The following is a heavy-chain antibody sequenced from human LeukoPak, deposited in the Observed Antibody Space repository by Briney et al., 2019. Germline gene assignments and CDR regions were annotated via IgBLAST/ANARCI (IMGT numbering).Heavy chain of an antibody. CDR2: ISASSNFI. Sequence: GGSLRLSCVVSGFTFSSYSMSWVRQAPGKGLEWVSSISASSNFISYADSVEGRFTISRDNSKNTLHLQMASLRVEDTAVYYCVTRGTTGTKYIEHWGQGTLVTVSS. V-gene: IGHV3-21*04. CDR1: GFTFSSYS. J-gene: IGHJ4*02. CDR3: VTRGTTGTKYIEH. D-gene: IGHD1-1*01.